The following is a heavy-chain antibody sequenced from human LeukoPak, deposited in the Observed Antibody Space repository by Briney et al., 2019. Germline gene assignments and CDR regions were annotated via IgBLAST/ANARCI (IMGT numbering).Heavy chain of an antibody. J-gene: IGHJ4*02. Sequence: SETLSLTCAVYGGSFSGYYWSWIRQPPGKGLEWIGEISHSGSTNYNPSLKSRVTISVDTSKNQFSLKLSSVTAADTAVYYCARVAEVDSSGYPYYFDYWGQGTLVTVSS. CDR3: ARVAEVDSSGYPYYFDY. V-gene: IGHV4-34*01. CDR1: GGSFSGYY. CDR2: ISHSGST. D-gene: IGHD3-22*01.